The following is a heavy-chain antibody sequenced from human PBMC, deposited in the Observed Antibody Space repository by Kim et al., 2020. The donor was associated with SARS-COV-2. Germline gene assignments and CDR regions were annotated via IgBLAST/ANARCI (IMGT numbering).Heavy chain of an antibody. J-gene: IGHJ4*02. Sequence: SETLSLTCTVSGGSISSSSYYWGWIRQPPGKGLEWIGSIYYSGSTYYNPSLKSRVTISVDTSKNQFSLKLSSVTAADTAVYYCARLASEGIAAAGLFDYWGQGTLVTVSS. V-gene: IGHV4-39*01. CDR1: GGSISSSSYY. CDR2: IYYSGST. CDR3: ARLASEGIAAAGLFDY. D-gene: IGHD6-13*01.